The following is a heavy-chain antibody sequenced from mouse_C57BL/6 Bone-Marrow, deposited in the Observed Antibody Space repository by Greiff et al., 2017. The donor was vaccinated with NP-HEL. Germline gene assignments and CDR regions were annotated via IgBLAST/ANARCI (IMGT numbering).Heavy chain of an antibody. CDR2: IWTGGGT. CDR1: GFSLTSYA. D-gene: IGHD3-2*02. J-gene: IGHJ2*01. V-gene: IGHV2-9-1*01. CDR3: ATSRQLRLYYFDY. Sequence: VKLQESGPGLVAPSQSLSITCTVSGFSLTSYAISWVRQPPGKGLEWLGVIWTGGGTNYNSALKSRLSISKDNSKSQVFLKMNSLQTDDTARYYCATSRQLRLYYFDYWGQGTTLTVSS.